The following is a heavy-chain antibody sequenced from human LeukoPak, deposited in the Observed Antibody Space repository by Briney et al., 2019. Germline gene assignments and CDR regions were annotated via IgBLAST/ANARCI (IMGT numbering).Heavy chain of an antibody. V-gene: IGHV4-34*01. CDR2: INHSGST. J-gene: IGHJ4*02. CDR3: ARGDGGYDHIDY. D-gene: IGHD5-12*01. CDR1: GGSFSGYY. Sequence: SETLSLTCAVYGGSFSGYYWSWIRQPPGKGLEWIGEINHSGSTNYNPSLKSRVTISVDTSKSQFSLKLSSVTAADTAVYYCARGDGGYDHIDYWGREPWSPSPQ.